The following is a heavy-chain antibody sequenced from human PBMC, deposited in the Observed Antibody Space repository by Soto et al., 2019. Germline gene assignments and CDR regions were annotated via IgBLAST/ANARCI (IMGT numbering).Heavy chain of an antibody. V-gene: IGHV4-59*01. D-gene: IGHD2-15*01. CDR2: IVFRGNT. J-gene: IGHJ3*02. CDR1: GDSISPYY. CDR3: ARAVQCCSGGTCYPHAFAI. Sequence: QVQLQASGPGLVKPSETLSLTCTVSGDSISPYYWSWIRQPPVKGLAWIGDIVFRGNTNYNPSRMSRVTLSVDTSKNQFSLKLSCVTAADTAVYYCARAVQCCSGGTCYPHAFAIWGQGTMVTVSS.